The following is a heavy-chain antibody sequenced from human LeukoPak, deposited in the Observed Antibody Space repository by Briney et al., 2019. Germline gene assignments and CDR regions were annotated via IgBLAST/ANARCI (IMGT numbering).Heavy chain of an antibody. Sequence: QSGGSLRLSCAASGFTFSGSAMHWVRQASGKGLEWVGRIRSKANSYATAYAASVKGRFTISRDDSKNTAYLQMNSLKTEDTAVYYCTVLDGTGYSSGLEGVYYYYYGMDVWGQGTTVTVSS. CDR3: TVLDGTGYSSGLEGVYYYYYGMDV. CDR2: IRSKANSYAT. J-gene: IGHJ6*02. V-gene: IGHV3-73*01. CDR1: GFTFSGSA. D-gene: IGHD6-19*01.